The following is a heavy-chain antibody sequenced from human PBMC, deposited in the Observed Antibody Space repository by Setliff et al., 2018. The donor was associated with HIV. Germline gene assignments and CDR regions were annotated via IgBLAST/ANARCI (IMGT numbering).Heavy chain of an antibody. V-gene: IGHV3-48*01. CDR2: ITADSKII. J-gene: IGHJ4*02. CDR3: ARDQDWAFDY. Sequence: PSETLSLSCTASGFTFSRYSMNWVRQAPGKGLEWVAYITADSKIISYAESVKGRFTISRDNAKNSVYLQVNSLRVEDTAMYYCARDQDWAFDYWGQGTLVTVSS. CDR1: GFTFSRYS. D-gene: IGHD3-9*01.